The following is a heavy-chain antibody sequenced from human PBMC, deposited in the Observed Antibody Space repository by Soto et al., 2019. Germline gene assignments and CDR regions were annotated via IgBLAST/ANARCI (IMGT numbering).Heavy chain of an antibody. CDR1: GGSFSSDSFT. Sequence: SETLSLTCSVSGGSFSSDSFTWSWVRQFPGKGLEWIGYINYSGTTYYNPSLRSRITMSVDTSKNQFSLNLSSVTAADTAVYYCARDHKWDGMDVWGQGTTVTVSS. CDR2: INYSGTT. CDR3: ARDHKWDGMDV. V-gene: IGHV4-31*03. D-gene: IGHD1-26*01. J-gene: IGHJ6*02.